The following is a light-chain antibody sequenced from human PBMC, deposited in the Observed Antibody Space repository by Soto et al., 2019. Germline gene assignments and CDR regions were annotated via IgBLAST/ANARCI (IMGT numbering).Light chain of an antibody. V-gene: IGKV1-12*01. CDR2: AAS. CDR1: QDITNW. J-gene: IGKJ2*01. CDR3: QQANSLPRT. Sequence: DIRMTQSPSSVSASVGDRVTITCRASQDITNWLAWYQQKPGKAPKLLIYAASSLQSGVPPRFSGSGSGTDFTLTISSLQPEDFATYYCQQANSLPRTFGQGTKLEIK.